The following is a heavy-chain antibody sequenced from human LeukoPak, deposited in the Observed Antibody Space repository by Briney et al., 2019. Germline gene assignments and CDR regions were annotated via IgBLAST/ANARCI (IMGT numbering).Heavy chain of an antibody. CDR2: INPNSGGT. CDR1: GYTVTVYY. D-gene: IGHD4-23*01. Sequence: ASVTVSFTSSGYTVTVYYMHWVRQAPGQGLEWMGWINPNSGGTNYSQNFQGWVTMTRDTSTSTVYMELRSLRSEDTAVYYCARCNYGGNSEPAPDFDYWGQGTLVTVSS. J-gene: IGHJ4*02. CDR3: ARCNYGGNSEPAPDFDY. V-gene: IGHV1-2*04.